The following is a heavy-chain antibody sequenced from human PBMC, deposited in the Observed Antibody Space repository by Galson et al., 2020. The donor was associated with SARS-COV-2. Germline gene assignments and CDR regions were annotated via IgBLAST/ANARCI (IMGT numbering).Heavy chain of an antibody. J-gene: IGHJ6*03. CDR1: GGSFSGYY. Sequence: SETLSLTCAVYGGSFSGYYWSWIRQPPGKGLEWIGEINHSGSTNYNPSLKSRVTISVDTSKNQLSMKLSSVTAADTAVYYCARDNIGYCSSTSCYTLHYYYYMDVWGKGTTVTVSS. CDR2: INHSGST. D-gene: IGHD2-2*02. CDR3: ARDNIGYCSSTSCYTLHYYYYMDV. V-gene: IGHV4-34*01.